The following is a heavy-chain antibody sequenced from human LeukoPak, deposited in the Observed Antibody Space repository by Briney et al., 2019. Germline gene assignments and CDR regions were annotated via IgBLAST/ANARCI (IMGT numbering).Heavy chain of an antibody. CDR3: ARDEVGGPLKY. D-gene: IGHD1-26*01. CDR2: ISGSGGST. Sequence: PGGSLRLSCAVSGFTFSSYSMNWVRQAPGKGLEWVSAISGSGGSTYYADSVKGRFTISRDNSKNTLYLQMNSLRAEDTAVYYCARDEVGGPLKYWGQGILVTVSS. CDR1: GFTFSSYS. V-gene: IGHV3-23*01. J-gene: IGHJ4*02.